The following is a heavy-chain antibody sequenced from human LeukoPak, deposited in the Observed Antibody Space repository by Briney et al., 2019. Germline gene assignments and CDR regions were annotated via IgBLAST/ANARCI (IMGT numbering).Heavy chain of an antibody. Sequence: SVKISCKASGGTFSGHAISWVRQAPGQGLEWMGGLIPIFSATNSTQRFQGRITISTDESTTTAYMELTSLTSEDTAVYFCAGGDPFNYYMDVWGQGTTVTVSS. J-gene: IGHJ6*02. D-gene: IGHD4-17*01. CDR1: GGTFSGHA. CDR2: LIPIFSAT. CDR3: AGGDPFNYYMDV. V-gene: IGHV1-69*05.